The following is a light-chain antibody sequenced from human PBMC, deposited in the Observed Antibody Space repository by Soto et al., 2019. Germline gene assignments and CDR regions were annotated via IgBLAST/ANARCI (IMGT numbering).Light chain of an antibody. CDR2: EVT. CDR3: SSYTSSSTQV. V-gene: IGLV2-14*01. J-gene: IGLJ1*01. CDR1: NSDVGGYNY. Sequence: QSVLTQPASVSGSPGQSITISCTGTNSDVGGYNYVSWFQQHPGKAPKLMIYEVTNRPSGVSNRFSGSKSGNTASLTISGLQAEDEADYYCSSYTSSSTQVFXTGTKVTVL.